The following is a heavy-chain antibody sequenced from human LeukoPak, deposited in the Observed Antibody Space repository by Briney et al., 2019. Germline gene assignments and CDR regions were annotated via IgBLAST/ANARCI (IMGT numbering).Heavy chain of an antibody. D-gene: IGHD4-17*01. J-gene: IGHJ5*02. CDR3: ARDRGGDYQKNWFDP. V-gene: IGHV1-69*05. Sequence: SVKVSCKASGGTFSSYAISWVRQAPGQGLEWMGRIIPIFGTASYAQKFQGRVTITTDESTSTAYMELSSLRSEDTAVYYCARDRGGDYQKNWFDPWGQGTLVTVSS. CDR1: GGTFSSYA. CDR2: IIPIFGTA.